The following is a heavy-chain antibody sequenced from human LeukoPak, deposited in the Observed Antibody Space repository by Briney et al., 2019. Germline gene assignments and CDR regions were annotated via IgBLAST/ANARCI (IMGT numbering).Heavy chain of an antibody. Sequence: GGSLRLSCAASGFTFSSYSMNWVRQAPGKGLEWVSYISSSSSTIYYADSVKGRFTISRDNAKNSLYLQMNSLRAEDTAVYYCARDLDPAEDAFDIWGQGTMVTVSS. D-gene: IGHD2-15*01. V-gene: IGHV3-48*04. J-gene: IGHJ3*02. CDR1: GFTFSSYS. CDR2: ISSSSSTI. CDR3: ARDLDPAEDAFDI.